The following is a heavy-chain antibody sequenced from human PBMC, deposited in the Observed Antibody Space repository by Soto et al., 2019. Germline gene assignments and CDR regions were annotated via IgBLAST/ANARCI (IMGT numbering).Heavy chain of an antibody. D-gene: IGHD3-3*01. CDR1: GGSLRDYY. Sequence: PSETLSLTCTVSGGSLRDYYWSWIRQPPGKGLECIGYISNSGSTKYNPSLKSRVTISVDTSKNQFSLKLSSVTAADTAVFYCAKTFWSGFRLDYYYMDVWGKGTTVTVSS. J-gene: IGHJ6*03. CDR3: AKTFWSGFRLDYYYMDV. V-gene: IGHV4-59*08. CDR2: ISNSGST.